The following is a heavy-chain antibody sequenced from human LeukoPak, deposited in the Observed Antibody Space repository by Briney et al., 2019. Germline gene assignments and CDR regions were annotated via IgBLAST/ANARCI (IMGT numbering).Heavy chain of an antibody. V-gene: IGHV4-4*07. CDR1: GGSISSYY. Sequence: SETLPLTCTVSGGSISSYYWSWIRQPAGKGLEWIGRIYTSGSTNYNPSLKSRVTMSVDTSKNQFSLKLSSVTAADTAVYYCARDRVRYSYGGVQDYFDYWGQGTLVTVSS. CDR3: ARDRVRYSYGGVQDYFDY. D-gene: IGHD5-18*01. J-gene: IGHJ4*02. CDR2: IYTSGST.